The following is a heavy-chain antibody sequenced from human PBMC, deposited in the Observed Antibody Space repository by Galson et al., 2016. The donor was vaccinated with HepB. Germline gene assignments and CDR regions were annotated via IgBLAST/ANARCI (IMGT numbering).Heavy chain of an antibody. CDR3: AKEDSMIVVGGFDY. Sequence: SLRLSCAASGFSFNNYAMSWVRQAPGKGLEWVSGISGSGGSTYSADSVKGRFTISRDNSKNTLYLQTNSLRAEDTAVYYCAKEDSMIVVGGFDYWGQGTLVTVSS. J-gene: IGHJ4*02. D-gene: IGHD3-22*01. CDR1: GFSFNNYA. V-gene: IGHV3-23*01. CDR2: ISGSGGST.